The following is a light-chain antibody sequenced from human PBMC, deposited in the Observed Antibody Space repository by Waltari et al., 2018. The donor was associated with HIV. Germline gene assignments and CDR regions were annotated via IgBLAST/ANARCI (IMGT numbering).Light chain of an antibody. V-gene: IGKV1-5*03. CDR1: QIIDNW. CDR3: QQYNSHSYA. CDR2: KAS. Sequence: DVQMTQSTSTLSAGVGDKVTITCRASQIIDNWLAWYQQKPGKSPKLLIYKASYLESGVPSRFSGSVSGADFTLIIDGLQPDDFATYYCQQYNSHSYAFGQGTKVDVK. J-gene: IGKJ2*01.